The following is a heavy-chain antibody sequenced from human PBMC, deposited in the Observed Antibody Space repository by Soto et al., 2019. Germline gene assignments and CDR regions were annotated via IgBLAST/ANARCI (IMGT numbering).Heavy chain of an antibody. CDR2: ISSSSSYI. J-gene: IGHJ6*02. CDR1: GFTFSSYG. V-gene: IGHV3-21*01. CDR3: AGDGRGPYGDYAVLYYGMDV. D-gene: IGHD4-17*01. Sequence: PGGSLRLSCAASGFTFSSYGMHWVRQAPGKGLEWVSSISSSSSYIYYADSVKGRFTISRDNAKNSLYLQMNSLRAEDTAVYYCAGDGRGPYGDYAVLYYGMDVWGQGTTVTVSS.